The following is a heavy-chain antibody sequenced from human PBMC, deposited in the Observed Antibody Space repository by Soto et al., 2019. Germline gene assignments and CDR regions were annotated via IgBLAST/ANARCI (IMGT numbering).Heavy chain of an antibody. CDR3: ARTRAFGVVIIPFDY. CDR1: GYTFTSYY. J-gene: IGHJ4*02. V-gene: IGHV1-46*01. CDR2: INPSGGSA. D-gene: IGHD3-3*01. Sequence: ASVKVSCKASGYTFTSYYMHWVRQAPGQGLEWMGIINPSGGSASYAQKFQGRVTMTRDTSTSTVYMELSSLRSEDTAVYYCARTRAFGVVIIPFDYWGQGTLVTVSS.